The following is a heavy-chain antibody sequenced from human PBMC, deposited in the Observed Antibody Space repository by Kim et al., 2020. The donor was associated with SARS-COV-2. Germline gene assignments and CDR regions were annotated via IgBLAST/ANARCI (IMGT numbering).Heavy chain of an antibody. Sequence: YNPSLKSRVTISVDTSKNQFSLKLSSVTAADTAVYYCAAYDFWSGGVFDYWGQGTLVTVSS. D-gene: IGHD3-3*01. J-gene: IGHJ4*02. CDR3: AAYDFWSGGVFDY. V-gene: IGHV4-30-2*05.